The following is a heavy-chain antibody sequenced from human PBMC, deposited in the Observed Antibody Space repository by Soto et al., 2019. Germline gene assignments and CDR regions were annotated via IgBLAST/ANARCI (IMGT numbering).Heavy chain of an antibody. CDR2: IYNNGRT. J-gene: IGHJ4*02. CDR3: ARGHGIYVRFDS. V-gene: IGHV4-59*02. Sequence: ESLSLTCSVSGASVYDFYWNWLRQTPGKGLEWIGNIYNNGRTNYNPSLKNRVTISIDTSKNQFSLHLSSVTTADTAMYFCARGHGIYVRFDSWGQGTLVTVSS. D-gene: IGHD3-10*02. CDR1: GASVYDFY.